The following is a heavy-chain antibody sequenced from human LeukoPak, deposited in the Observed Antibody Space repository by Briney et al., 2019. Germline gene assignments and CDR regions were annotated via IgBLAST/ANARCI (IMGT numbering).Heavy chain of an antibody. D-gene: IGHD6-19*01. Sequence: SETLSLTCTISGDSISTYYCSWVRQSPGKGLEWIGDVNLSRSTNYNPSLNYNPSLKSRVSISVDTSKNQFSLKLSSVTAADTAVYYCARGVWLARDYWGQGTPVTVSS. CDR3: ARGVWLARDY. CDR1: GDSISTYY. CDR2: VNLSRST. J-gene: IGHJ4*02. V-gene: IGHV4-59*01.